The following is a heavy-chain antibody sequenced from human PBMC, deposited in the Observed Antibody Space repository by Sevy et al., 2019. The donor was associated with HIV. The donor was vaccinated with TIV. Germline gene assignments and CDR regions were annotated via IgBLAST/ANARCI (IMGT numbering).Heavy chain of an antibody. V-gene: IGHV3-23*01. Sequence: GGSLRLSCAASGFTFSTYALSWVRLAPGKGLEWVSSISGSGITTYYADSVKGRFTIFRDNSKNTVYLQMNSLRAEDTAVYYCISGATLRAFDIWGQGTMVTVPS. D-gene: IGHD1-26*01. J-gene: IGHJ3*02. CDR1: GFTFSTYA. CDR2: ISGSGITT. CDR3: ISGATLRAFDI.